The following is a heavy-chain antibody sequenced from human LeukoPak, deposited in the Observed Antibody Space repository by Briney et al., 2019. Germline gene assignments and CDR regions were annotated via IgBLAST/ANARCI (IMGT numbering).Heavy chain of an antibody. J-gene: IGHJ4*02. CDR3: TRELGFCSGGSCYGID. V-gene: IGHV3-7*04. Sequence: PGGSLRLSCAASGFNFSSYVMSWVRQAPGKGLEWVADIREDGSEEYYVDSVKGRFTISRDNSKTSLYLQMNSLRAEDTAVYYCTRELGFCSGGSCYGIDWGQGTLVTVSS. D-gene: IGHD2-15*01. CDR1: GFNFSSYV. CDR2: IREDGSEE.